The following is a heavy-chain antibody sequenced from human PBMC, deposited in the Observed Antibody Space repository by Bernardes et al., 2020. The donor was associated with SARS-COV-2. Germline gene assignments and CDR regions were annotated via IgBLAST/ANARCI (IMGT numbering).Heavy chain of an antibody. CDR2: TYSGGST. D-gene: IGHD3-22*01. V-gene: IGHV3-53*01. J-gene: IGHJ4*02. CDR3: ARILTYYYDTSGSSPGGFFDY. Sequence: GGSLRLSCAASGFSVNSNYMSWVRQAPGKGLEWVSVTYSGGSTYYADSVKGRFTISRDSSKNTLSLQMNSLRAEDTAVYFCARILTYYYDTSGSSPGGFFDYWGQGALVTVSS. CDR1: GFSVNSNY.